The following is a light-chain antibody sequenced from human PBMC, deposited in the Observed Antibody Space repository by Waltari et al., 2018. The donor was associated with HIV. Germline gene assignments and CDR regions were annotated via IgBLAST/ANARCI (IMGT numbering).Light chain of an antibody. Sequence: EIVLTQWPSTMSLSPGDRATLSCRASQSVNDNSLAWYQQKPGQAPRLLVYSASTRGAGTPDRFSGSGSATDFTLTITRLEPEDFAIYYCQHYVNSLTFGPGTKVDLK. V-gene: IGKV3-20*01. J-gene: IGKJ3*01. CDR3: QHYVNSLT. CDR2: SAS. CDR1: QSVNDNS.